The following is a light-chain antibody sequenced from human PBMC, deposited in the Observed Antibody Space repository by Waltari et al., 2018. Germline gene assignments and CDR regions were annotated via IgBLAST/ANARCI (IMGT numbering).Light chain of an antibody. CDR1: QIISTW. V-gene: IGKV1-5*03. Sequence: DTQLTQSPSTLSASVGDRVNITCRASQIISTWLAWYQQKPGKAPKLLIYKASSLESGVPSRFSGSGSGTEFTLTISSLQPDDFATDYCQQYNDFSSLTFGGGTKVEIE. CDR3: QQYNDFSSLT. J-gene: IGKJ4*01. CDR2: KAS.